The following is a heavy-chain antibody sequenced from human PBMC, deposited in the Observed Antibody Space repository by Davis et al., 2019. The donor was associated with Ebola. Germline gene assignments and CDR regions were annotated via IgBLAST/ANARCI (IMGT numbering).Heavy chain of an antibody. CDR1: GFSFSTYG. CDR3: ASRRGGPQNGWDILAGYP. J-gene: IGHJ4*02. Sequence: GESLKISCAASGFSFSTYGMHWVRQAPDRGLDWVAYIRYDGSKKSYADSVKGRFTISRDNAKNSLYLQMNSLRAEDTAVYYCASRRGGPQNGWDILAGYPWGQGTLVTVSS. D-gene: IGHD3-9*01. V-gene: IGHV3-30*02. CDR2: IRYDGSKK.